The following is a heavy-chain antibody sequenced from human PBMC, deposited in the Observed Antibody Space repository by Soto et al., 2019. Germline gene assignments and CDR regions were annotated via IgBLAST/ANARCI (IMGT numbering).Heavy chain of an antibody. V-gene: IGHV3-33*01. J-gene: IGHJ4*02. D-gene: IGHD3-9*01. CDR3: ARAQGYFDWLLYG. CDR2: IWYDGSNK. CDR1: GFTFSSYG. Sequence: GGSLRLSCAASGFTFSSYGMHWVRQAPGKGLEWVAVIWYDGSNKYYADSVKGRFTISRDNSKNTLYLQMNSLRAEDTAVYYCARAQGYFDWLLYGWGQGTLVTVSS.